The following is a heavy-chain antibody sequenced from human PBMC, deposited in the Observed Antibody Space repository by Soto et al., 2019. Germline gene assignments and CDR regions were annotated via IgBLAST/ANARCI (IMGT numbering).Heavy chain of an antibody. V-gene: IGHV1-18*01. CDR2: ISAYNGNT. CDR1: GYTFTSYG. Sequence: ASVKVSCKASGYTFTSYGISWVRQAPGHGLEWMGWISAYNGNTNYAQKLQGRVTMTTDTSTSTAYMELRSLRSDDTAVDYCARDSGGGQSNWFDPWGQGTLVTVSS. CDR3: ARDSGGGQSNWFDP. J-gene: IGHJ5*02. D-gene: IGHD2-15*01.